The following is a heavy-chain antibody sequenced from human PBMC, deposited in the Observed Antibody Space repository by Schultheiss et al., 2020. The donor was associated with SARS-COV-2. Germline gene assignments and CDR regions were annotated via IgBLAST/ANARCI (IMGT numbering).Heavy chain of an antibody. Sequence: SQTLSLTCTVSGGSISSYYWSWIRQPPGKGLEWIGYIYYSGSTNYNPSLKSRVTISVDTSKNQFSLKLSSVTAADTAVYYCARLPRRYYYYYGMDVWGQGTTVTVS. J-gene: IGHJ6*02. CDR3: ARLPRRYYYYYGMDV. V-gene: IGHV4-59*08. CDR2: IYYSGST. CDR1: GGSISSYY.